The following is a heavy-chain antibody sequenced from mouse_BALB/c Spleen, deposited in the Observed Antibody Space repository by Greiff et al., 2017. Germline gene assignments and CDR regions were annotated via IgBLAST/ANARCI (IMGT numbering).Heavy chain of an antibody. J-gene: IGHJ4*01. Sequence: EVQLVESGGGLVKPGGSLKLSCAASGFTFSDYYMYWVRQTPEKRLEWVATISDGGSYTYYPDSVKGRFTISRDNAKNNLYLQMSSLKSEDTAMYYCAREGVYYYGSSLPYAMDYWGQGTSVTVSS. D-gene: IGHD1-1*01. CDR2: ISDGGSYT. CDR3: AREGVYYYGSSLPYAMDY. V-gene: IGHV5-4*02. CDR1: GFTFSDYY.